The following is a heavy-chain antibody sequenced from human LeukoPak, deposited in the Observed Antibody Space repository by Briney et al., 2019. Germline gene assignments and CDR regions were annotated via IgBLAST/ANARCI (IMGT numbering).Heavy chain of an antibody. CDR2: IHYSGTT. V-gene: IGHV4-59*01. CDR1: GGSISNYY. CDR3: ARGYYDSSGYSNAFDL. D-gene: IGHD3-22*01. Sequence: SETLSLTCAVSGGSISNYYWSWIRQTPGKGLEWIGYIHYSGTTNYNPSLNSRVTISVDTSKNQFSVNLSSVTAADTAVYYCARGYYDSSGYSNAFDLWGKVTMVIVAS. J-gene: IGHJ3*01.